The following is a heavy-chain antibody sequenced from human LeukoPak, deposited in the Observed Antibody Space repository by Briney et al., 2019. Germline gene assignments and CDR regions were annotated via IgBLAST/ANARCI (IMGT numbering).Heavy chain of an antibody. Sequence: SSQTLSLTCTVSGGSISSGGYYWSWIRQHPGKGLEWIGYIYYSGSTYYNPSLKSRVTISVDTSKNQFSLKLSSVTAADTAVYYCARLRAAAGIRGPFDYWGQGTLVTVSS. CDR3: ARLRAAAGIRGPFDY. CDR1: GGSISSGGYY. V-gene: IGHV4-31*03. J-gene: IGHJ4*02. D-gene: IGHD6-13*01. CDR2: IYYSGST.